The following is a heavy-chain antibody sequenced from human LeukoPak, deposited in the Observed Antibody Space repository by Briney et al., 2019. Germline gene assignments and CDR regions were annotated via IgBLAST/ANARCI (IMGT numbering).Heavy chain of an antibody. Sequence: PSETLSLTCTVSGGSISSGGYYWSWIRQHPGKGLEWIGYIYYSGSTYYNPSLKSRVTISVDTSKNQFSLKLSSVTAADTAAYYCAREAAAGHFDYWGQGTLVTVSS. D-gene: IGHD6-13*01. J-gene: IGHJ4*02. V-gene: IGHV4-31*03. CDR1: GGSISSGGYY. CDR3: AREAAAGHFDY. CDR2: IYYSGST.